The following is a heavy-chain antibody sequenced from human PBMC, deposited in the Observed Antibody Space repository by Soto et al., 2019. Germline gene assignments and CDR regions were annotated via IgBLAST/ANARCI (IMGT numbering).Heavy chain of an antibody. D-gene: IGHD3-16*02. V-gene: IGHV3-7*01. CDR2: IKHDGTEK. CDR3: LRDGRGNFRYSDY. J-gene: IGHJ4*02. CDR1: GFSFAEYW. Sequence: EVQLVESGGGLVQPGGSLRLSCTASGFSFAEYWMSWVRPTPGQGLEWVASIKHDGTEKQYVDSVEGRFTIARDNAKNSLYLQMNSLRAEDTAVYYCLRDGRGNFRYSDYWGKGTLVTVSS.